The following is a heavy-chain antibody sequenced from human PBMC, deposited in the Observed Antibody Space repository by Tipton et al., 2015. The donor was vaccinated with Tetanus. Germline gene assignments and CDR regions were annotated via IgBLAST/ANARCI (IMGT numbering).Heavy chain of an antibody. D-gene: IGHD5-24*01. V-gene: IGHV3-53*01. CDR3: ARDRYGDNYDIPSHWFGP. Sequence: SLRLSCAASGFTVSSNFMTWVRRAPGEGLEWVSIIYSGGTTYYADSVKGRFTISRDNSRNTLYLQMDNLKAEDTAIYYCARDRYGDNYDIPSHWFGPWGQGALVTVSS. CDR2: IYSGGTT. J-gene: IGHJ5*02. CDR1: GFTVSSNF.